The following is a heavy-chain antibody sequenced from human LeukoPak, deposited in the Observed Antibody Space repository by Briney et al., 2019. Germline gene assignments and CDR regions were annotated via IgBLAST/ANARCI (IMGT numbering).Heavy chain of an antibody. CDR3: ARDEVDYGERDSYYYGVDV. CDR2: IHYSGST. V-gene: IGHV4-31*03. CDR1: GDSISSGGYY. D-gene: IGHD4-17*01. Sequence: PSETLSPTCTVSGDSISSGGYYWSWIRQHPGKGLEWIGYIHYSGSTYYNPSLKSRVTISIDTSKNQFSLKLNSMTAADTAVYYCARDEVDYGERDSYYYGVDVWGQGTTVTVSS. J-gene: IGHJ6*02.